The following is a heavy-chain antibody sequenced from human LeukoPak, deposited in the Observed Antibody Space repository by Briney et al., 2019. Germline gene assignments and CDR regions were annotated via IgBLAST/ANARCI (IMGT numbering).Heavy chain of an antibody. CDR1: GGSINSYY. Sequence: SETPSLTCTVSGGSINSYYWSWIRQSPGKGLKWIGFIYSDGSTIYNPSLKSRVTISVDTSKNQFSLKLSSVTAADTAVYYCARHFPQHLARTTYSYHYMDFWGKGTTVTVSS. V-gene: IGHV4-59*08. D-gene: IGHD6-13*01. CDR3: ARHFPQHLARTTYSYHYMDF. J-gene: IGHJ6*03. CDR2: IYSDGST.